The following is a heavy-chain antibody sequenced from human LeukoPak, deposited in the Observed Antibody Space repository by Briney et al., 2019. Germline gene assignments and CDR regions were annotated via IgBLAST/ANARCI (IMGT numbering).Heavy chain of an antibody. J-gene: IGHJ1*01. Sequence: GGSLRLSCAASGFTFSNYEMNWVRQAPGKGLEWVSYISSSGSTIYYADSVKGRFTISRDNAKNSLYLQMNSLRSEDTAVYYFAREGSTSEYPQHWARGPLVTVSS. CDR1: GFTFSNYE. CDR2: ISSSGSTI. D-gene: IGHD6-13*01. CDR3: AREGSTSEYPQH. V-gene: IGHV3-48*03.